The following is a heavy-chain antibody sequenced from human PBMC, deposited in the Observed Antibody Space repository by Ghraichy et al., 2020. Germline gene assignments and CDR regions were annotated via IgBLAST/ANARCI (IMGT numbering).Heavy chain of an antibody. CDR2: ISGSGGST. CDR1: GFTFSSYA. D-gene: IGHD3-22*01. V-gene: IGHV3-23*01. J-gene: IGHJ1*01. CDR3: AKLSSDDSSGYYPEYFQH. Sequence: GGSLRLSCAASGFTFSSYAMSWVRQAPGKGLEWVSAISGSGGSTYYADSVKGRFTISRDNSKNTLYLQMNSLRAEDPAVYYCAKLSSDDSSGYYPEYFQHWGQGTLVTVSS.